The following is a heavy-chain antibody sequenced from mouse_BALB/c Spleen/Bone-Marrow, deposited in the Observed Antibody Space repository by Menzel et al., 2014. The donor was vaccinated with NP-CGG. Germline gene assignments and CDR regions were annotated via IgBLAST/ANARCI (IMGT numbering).Heavy chain of an antibody. CDR2: INPYNDGT. D-gene: IGHD2-10*01. V-gene: IGHV1-14*01. J-gene: IGHJ3*01. CDR3: ARSTYYSFAY. Sequence: EVKLVESGPELVKPGASVKMSCKASGYTFTSYVMHWVKPKPGQGLEWIGYINPYNDGTKYNEKFKSKATLTSDKSSGTAYMELSSLTSEDSAVYYCARSTYYSFAYWGQGTLVTVSA. CDR1: GYTFTSYV.